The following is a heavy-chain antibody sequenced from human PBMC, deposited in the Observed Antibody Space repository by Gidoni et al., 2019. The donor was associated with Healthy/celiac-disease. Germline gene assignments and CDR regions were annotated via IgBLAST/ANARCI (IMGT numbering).Heavy chain of an antibody. V-gene: IGHV5-10-1*03. CDR2: IDPSDSYT. Sequence: EVQLVQSGAEVQKPGESLRISCKGSGSSFTSYWISWVRQMPGKGLEWMGRIDPSDSYTNYSPSSQGHVTISADKSISTAYLQWSSLKASDTAMYYCARSGGIVATTTTVDYWGQGTLVTVSS. D-gene: IGHD5-12*01. CDR3: ARSGGIVATTTTVDY. J-gene: IGHJ4*02. CDR1: GSSFTSYW.